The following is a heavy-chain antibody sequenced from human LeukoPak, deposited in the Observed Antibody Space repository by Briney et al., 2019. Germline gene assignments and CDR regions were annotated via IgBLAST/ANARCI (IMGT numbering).Heavy chain of an antibody. V-gene: IGHV3-30*03. Sequence: GGSLRLSCAASGFTLSSYSMNWVRQAPGKGLEWVALISYDGMNQYYADSVKGRFIISRDNSKNTLYLQLNSLRLEDTAVYYCTLTTFGVVYYFDYWGQGILVSASS. CDR2: ISYDGMNQ. CDR3: TLTTFGVVYYFDY. D-gene: IGHD1/OR15-1a*01. CDR1: GFTLSSYS. J-gene: IGHJ4*02.